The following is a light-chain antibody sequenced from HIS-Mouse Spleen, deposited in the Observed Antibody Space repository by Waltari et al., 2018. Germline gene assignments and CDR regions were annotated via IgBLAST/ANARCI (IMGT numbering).Light chain of an antibody. CDR1: NIGSKS. Sequence: SYVLTQPPSVSVAPGKTARSTCGGNNIGSKSVHWYQQKPGQAPLLVVYDDSDRPSGIPERFSGSNSGNTATLTISRVEAGDEADYYCQVWDSSSDHVVFGGGTKLTVL. CDR3: QVWDSSSDHVV. V-gene: IGLV3-21*03. CDR2: DDS. J-gene: IGLJ2*01.